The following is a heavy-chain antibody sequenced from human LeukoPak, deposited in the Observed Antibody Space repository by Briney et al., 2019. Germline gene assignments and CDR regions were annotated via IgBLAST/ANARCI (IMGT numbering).Heavy chain of an antibody. V-gene: IGHV3-48*02. D-gene: IGHD5-12*01. CDR1: GFTFSSYG. J-gene: IGHJ4*02. CDR2: ISSSSDSI. CDR3: ARAMRSGYDY. Sequence: GGSLRLSCAASGFTFSSYGMNWVRQAPGKRLEWVSYISSSSDSIYYADSVKGRFTISRDNPENSLYLQMSSLRDEDTAVYYCARAMRSGYDYWGQGTLVTVSS.